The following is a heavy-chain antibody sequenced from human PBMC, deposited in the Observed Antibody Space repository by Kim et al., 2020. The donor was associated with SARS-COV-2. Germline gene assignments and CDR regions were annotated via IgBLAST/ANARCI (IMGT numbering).Heavy chain of an antibody. CDR2: INHSGRT. Sequence: SETLSLTCAVYGGSFSGYYWRWIRQPPGKGLEWIGEINHSGRTNYNPSLNSRVTISVDKSKNHFSLKLTSVTAADQAVYYCARRLSNNSGCGSAYFVSWG. CDR3: ARRLSNNSGCGSAYFVS. CDR1: GGSFSGYY. V-gene: IGHV4-34*01. J-gene: IGHJ5*01. D-gene: IGHD3-3*01.